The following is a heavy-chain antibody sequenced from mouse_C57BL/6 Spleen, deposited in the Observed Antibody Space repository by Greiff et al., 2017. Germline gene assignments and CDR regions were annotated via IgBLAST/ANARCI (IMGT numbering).Heavy chain of an antibody. J-gene: IGHJ4*01. V-gene: IGHV5-9-1*02. CDR2: ISSGGDYI. D-gene: IGHD1-3*01. CDR1: GFTFSSYA. Sequence: DVHLVESGEGLVQPGGSLKLSCAASGFTFSSYAMSWVRQSPEKRLEWVAYISSGGDYIYYADTVKGRFTISRDNARNTLYLQMRSLKSEDTAMYYCTKYKAMDYWGQGTSVTVSS. CDR3: TKYKAMDY.